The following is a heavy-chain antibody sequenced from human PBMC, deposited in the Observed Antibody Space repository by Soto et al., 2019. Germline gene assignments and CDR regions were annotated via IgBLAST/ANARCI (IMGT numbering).Heavy chain of an antibody. Sequence: TGGSLRLSCAASGFTFSSYSMNWVRQAPGKGLEWVSSISSSSSYIYYADSVKGRFTISRDNAKNSLYLQMNSLRAEDTAVYYCARDGSSYYDSSGYYLFDYWGQGTLVTVSS. CDR2: ISSSSSYI. CDR1: GFTFSSYS. J-gene: IGHJ4*02. D-gene: IGHD3-22*01. V-gene: IGHV3-21*01. CDR3: ARDGSSYYDSSGYYLFDY.